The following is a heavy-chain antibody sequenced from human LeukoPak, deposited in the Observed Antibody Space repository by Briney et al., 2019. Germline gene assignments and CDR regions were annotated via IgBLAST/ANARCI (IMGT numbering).Heavy chain of an antibody. D-gene: IGHD2-2*01. CDR3: ARQPTYQLYFDI. CDR2: IHHSGST. CDR1: GGSISNDDHY. J-gene: IGHJ3*02. V-gene: IGHV4-30-2*01. Sequence: PSEALSLTCTISGGSISNDDHYWSWIRQPPGKGLEWIGYIHHSGSTYDNPSLKSRLTLSLDTSKNQFSLKLTSVTAADTAVYYCARQPTYQLYFDIWGRGTMVTVSS.